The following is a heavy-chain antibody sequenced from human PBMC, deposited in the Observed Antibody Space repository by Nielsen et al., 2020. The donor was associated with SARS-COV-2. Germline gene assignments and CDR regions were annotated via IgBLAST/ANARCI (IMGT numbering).Heavy chain of an antibody. D-gene: IGHD2-15*01. Sequence: SVKVSCKASGYTFTSYGISWVRQAPGQGLEWMGGIIPIFGTANYAQKFQGRVTITADKSTSTAYMELSSLRSEDTAVYYCARDLGYCSGGSCYSPQPWGQGTLVTVSS. J-gene: IGHJ5*02. CDR3: ARDLGYCSGGSCYSPQP. V-gene: IGHV1-69*06. CDR2: IIPIFGTA. CDR1: GYTFTSYG.